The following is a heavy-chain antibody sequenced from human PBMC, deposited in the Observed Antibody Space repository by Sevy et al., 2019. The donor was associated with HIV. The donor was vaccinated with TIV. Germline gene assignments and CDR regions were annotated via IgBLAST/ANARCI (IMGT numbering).Heavy chain of an antibody. CDR1: GFTFSSYA. CDR2: VSVRSGST. D-gene: IGHD2-2*01. J-gene: IGHJ4*02. V-gene: IGHV3-23*01. Sequence: GGSLRLSCAASGFTFSSYAMSWVRQAPGKGLEWVSGVSVRSGSTYYADSVKGRFTISRDNSKNTLYLDMNSLRAEDTAIYYCAKDQGQLLQYYFDYWSQGTLVTVSS. CDR3: AKDQGQLLQYYFDY.